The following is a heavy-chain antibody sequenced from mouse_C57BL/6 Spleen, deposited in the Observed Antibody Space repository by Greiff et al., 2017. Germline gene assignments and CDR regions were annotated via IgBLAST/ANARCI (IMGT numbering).Heavy chain of an antibody. J-gene: IGHJ2*01. CDR3: ARWGTTVPDLYYVDY. V-gene: IGHV1-72*01. CDR2: IDPHSGGT. Sequence: VHLQQPGAELVKPGASVKLSCQSSGYTFPSYWMHWVTHRPGRGLEWIGRIDPHSGGTKYNAKFKSKATLTVDKPSSTAYMQLSSLTSEDSAVYYCARWGTTVPDLYYVDYWGKGTTLTVSS. D-gene: IGHD1-1*01. CDR1: GYTFPSYW.